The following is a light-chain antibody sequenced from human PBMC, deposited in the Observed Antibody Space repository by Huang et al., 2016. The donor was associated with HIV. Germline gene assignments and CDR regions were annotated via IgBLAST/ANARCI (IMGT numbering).Light chain of an antibody. CDR2: GAS. V-gene: IGKV1-13*02. J-gene: IGKJ5*01. CDR3: QQLHTFPIT. CDR1: QDIGTS. Sequence: QLTQSPPSLSASVGDTIIISCRASQDIGTSLAWYQQKTGRAPKLLRSGASTLQTGVPSRFISDSAGTFFTLFITGLQPADFATYYCQQLHTFPITFGQGTRLDIK.